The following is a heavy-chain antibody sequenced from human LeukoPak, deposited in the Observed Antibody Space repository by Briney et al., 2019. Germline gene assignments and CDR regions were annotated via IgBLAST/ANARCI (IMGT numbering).Heavy chain of an antibody. CDR1: GFTFSSYA. Sequence: PGGSLRLSCAASGFTFSSYAMSWVRQAPGKGLEWVSAISDSGGSTYYADSVKGRFTISRDNSKDTLYLQMNSLRAEDTAVYYCAREPDHGITIFGVVIPGYFDFWGQGTLVTVSS. V-gene: IGHV3-23*01. CDR2: ISDSGGST. J-gene: IGHJ4*02. CDR3: AREPDHGITIFGVVIPGYFDF. D-gene: IGHD3-3*01.